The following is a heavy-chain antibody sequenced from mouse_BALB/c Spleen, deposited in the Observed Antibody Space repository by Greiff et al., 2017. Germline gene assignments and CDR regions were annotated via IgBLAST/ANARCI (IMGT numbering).Heavy chain of an antibody. D-gene: IGHD2-1*01. J-gene: IGHJ3*01. CDR1: GYSITSGYS. CDR3: ARKGIYGNAPWFAY. Sequence: DVKLQESGPDLVKPSQSLSLTCTVTGYSITSGYSWHWIRQFPGNILEWMGYIHYSGSTNYNPSLKSRISITRDTSKNQFFLQLNSVTTEDTATYYCARKGIYGNAPWFAYWGQGTLVTVSA. CDR2: IHYSGST. V-gene: IGHV3-1*02.